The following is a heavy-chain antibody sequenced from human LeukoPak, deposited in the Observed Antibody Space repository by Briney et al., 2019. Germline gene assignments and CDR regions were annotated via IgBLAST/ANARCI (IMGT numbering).Heavy chain of an antibody. J-gene: IGHJ4*02. CDR2: ISSNGGST. D-gene: IGHD5-18*01. CDR1: GFTFSSYA. V-gene: IGHV3-64*01. CDR3: ARGSVDTAMVY. Sequence: GGSLRLSCAASGFTFSSYAMHWVRQAAGKGLEYVSAISSNGGSTYYANSVKGRFTISRDNSKNTLYLQMGSLRAEDMAVYYCARGSVDTAMVYWGQGTLVTVSS.